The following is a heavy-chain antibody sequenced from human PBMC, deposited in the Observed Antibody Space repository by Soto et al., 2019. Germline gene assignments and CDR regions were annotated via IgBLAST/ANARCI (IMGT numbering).Heavy chain of an antibody. V-gene: IGHV4-31*03. CDR2: IYYSGST. J-gene: IGHJ3*02. CDR3: ARYNRPPDSSCYYLGGVVDAFDI. D-gene: IGHD3-22*01. CDR1: GGSISSGGYY. Sequence: QVQLQESGPGLVKPSQTLSLTCTVSGGSISSGGYYWSWIRQHPGKGLEWIGYIYYSGSTYYNPSLKSRVTMSVDTSKNQFSLKLSSVTAADTAVYYCARYNRPPDSSCYYLGGVVDAFDIWGQGTMVTVSS.